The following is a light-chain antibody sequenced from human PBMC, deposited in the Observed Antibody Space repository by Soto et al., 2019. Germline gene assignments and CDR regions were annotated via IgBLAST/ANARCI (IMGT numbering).Light chain of an antibody. Sequence: EIVLTQSPGTLSLSPGERATLSCRASQSVGSNYLAWYQQKPGQAPRLLIYRASSRATGIPDRFSGSGSGTDFTLTISRLEPEDFAVFYCQQYGRSRTFGQGTKVEIK. J-gene: IGKJ1*01. CDR3: QQYGRSRT. CDR1: QSVGSNY. V-gene: IGKV3-20*01. CDR2: RAS.